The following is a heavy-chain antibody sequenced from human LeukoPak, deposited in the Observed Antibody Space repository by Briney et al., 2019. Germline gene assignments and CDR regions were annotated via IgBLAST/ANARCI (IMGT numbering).Heavy chain of an antibody. CDR2: IYYSGST. CDR3: ARVDYDFWSAGY. Sequence: SETLSLTCTVSGGSISSGGYYWSWIRQHPGKGLEWIGYIYYSGSTNYNPSLKSRVTISVDTSKNQFSLKLSSVTAADTAVYYCARVDYDFWSAGYWGQGTLVTVSS. D-gene: IGHD3-3*01. J-gene: IGHJ4*02. V-gene: IGHV4-61*08. CDR1: GGSISSGGYY.